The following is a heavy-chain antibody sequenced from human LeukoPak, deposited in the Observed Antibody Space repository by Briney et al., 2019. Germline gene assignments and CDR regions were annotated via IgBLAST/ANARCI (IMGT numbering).Heavy chain of an antibody. Sequence: ASVKVSCKASGYTFTSYYMHWVRQAPGQGLEWMGRINPNSGGTNYAQKFQGRVTMTRDTSISTAYMELSRLRSDDTAVYYCARVLPTGDFDYWGQGTLVTVSS. J-gene: IGHJ4*02. V-gene: IGHV1-2*06. CDR1: GYTFTSYY. D-gene: IGHD4-17*01. CDR2: INPNSGGT. CDR3: ARVLPTGDFDY.